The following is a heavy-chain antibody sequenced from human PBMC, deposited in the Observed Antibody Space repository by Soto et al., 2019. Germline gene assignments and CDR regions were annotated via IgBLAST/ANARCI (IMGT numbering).Heavy chain of an antibody. V-gene: IGHV1-3*01. CDR1: EYTFTNYA. CDR2: INAGNGNT. D-gene: IGHD4-17*01. J-gene: IGHJ4*02. Sequence: ASVKVSCKASEYTFTNYAIHWVRQAPGQRLEWMGRINAGNGNTKYSQKFQGRIIITRDTSARTVYMELSSLRSEDTSAYYCAGNLRPGYGDYFDYWGQGTLVTVSS. CDR3: AGNLRPGYGDYFDY.